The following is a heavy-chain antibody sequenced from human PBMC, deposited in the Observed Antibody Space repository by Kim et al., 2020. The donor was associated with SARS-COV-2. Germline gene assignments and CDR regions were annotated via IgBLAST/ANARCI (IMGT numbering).Heavy chain of an antibody. CDR2: INWNGGST. J-gene: IGHJ6*02. D-gene: IGHD3-16*01. Sequence: GGSLRLSCAASGFTFDDYGMSWVRQAPGKGLEWVSGINWNGGSTGYADSVKGRFTISRDNAKNSLYLQMNSLRAEDTALYHCERFGQEYASSYYYYGMAVWGQGTTDTVSS. CDR1: GFTFDDYG. CDR3: ERFGQEYASSYYYYGMAV. V-gene: IGHV3-20*01.